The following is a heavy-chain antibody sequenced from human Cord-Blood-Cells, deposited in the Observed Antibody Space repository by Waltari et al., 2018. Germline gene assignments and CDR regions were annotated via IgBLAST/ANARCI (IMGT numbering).Heavy chain of an antibody. V-gene: IGHV3-30-3*01. CDR3: ARDTDYGGNYYFDY. Sequence: QVQLVESGGGVVQPGRSLRLSCAASGFTFSSYAMHWVRQAPGKGLEWVAVISYDGSNKYCADSVKGRFTISRDNSKNTLYLQMNSLRAEDTAVYYCARDTDYGGNYYFDYWGQGTLVTVSS. CDR1: GFTFSSYA. D-gene: IGHD4-17*01. J-gene: IGHJ4*02. CDR2: ISYDGSNK.